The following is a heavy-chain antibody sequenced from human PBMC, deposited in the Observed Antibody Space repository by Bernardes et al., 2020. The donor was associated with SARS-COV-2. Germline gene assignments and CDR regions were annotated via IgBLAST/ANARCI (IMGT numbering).Heavy chain of an antibody. CDR3: ARGPRHSSSWYRVWYFDY. V-gene: IGHV4-34*01. Sequence: SETLSLTCAVYGGSFSGYYWSWIRQPPGKGLEWIGEINHSGSTNYNPSLKSRVTISVDTSKNQFSLKLSSVTAADTAVYYCARGPRHSSSWYRVWYFDYWGQGTLVTVSS. J-gene: IGHJ4*02. D-gene: IGHD6-13*01. CDR2: INHSGST. CDR1: GGSFSGYY.